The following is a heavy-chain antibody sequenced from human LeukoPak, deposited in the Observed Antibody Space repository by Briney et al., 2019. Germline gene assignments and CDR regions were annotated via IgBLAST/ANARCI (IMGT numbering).Heavy chain of an antibody. J-gene: IGHJ4*02. CDR1: GGSISSGSYY. Sequence: SETLSLTCTVSGGSISSGSYYWSWIRQPAGKGLEWIGRIYTSGSINYNLSLKSRVTISLDTSENHFSLKLSSVAAADTAVYYCARVTTGGYYNYWGQGTLVTVSS. CDR3: ARVTTGGYYNY. D-gene: IGHD3-22*01. V-gene: IGHV4-61*02. CDR2: IYTSGSI.